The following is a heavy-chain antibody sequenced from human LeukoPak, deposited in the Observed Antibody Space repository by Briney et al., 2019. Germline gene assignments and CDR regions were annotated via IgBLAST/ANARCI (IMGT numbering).Heavy chain of an antibody. CDR2: ISYDGSNK. Sequence: GGSLRLSCAASGSTFSSFGMHWVRQAPGKGLDWVAVISYDGSNKYYADSVQGRFTISRDNSKNTLYLQMNSLRPEDTAVYYCVCGYDFGYWGQGTLVTVSS. CDR1: GSTFSSFG. CDR3: VCGYDFGY. J-gene: IGHJ4*02. V-gene: IGHV3-30*03. D-gene: IGHD5-12*01.